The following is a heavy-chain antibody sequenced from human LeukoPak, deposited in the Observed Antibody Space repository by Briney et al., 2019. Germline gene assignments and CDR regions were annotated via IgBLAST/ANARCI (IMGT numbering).Heavy chain of an antibody. D-gene: IGHD2-15*01. CDR3: AKGWTDWFDP. CDR1: GFTFNSYA. J-gene: IGHJ5*02. CDR2: ITASGINT. V-gene: IGHV3-23*01. Sequence: GGSRRLSCAASGFTFNSYAMTWVRQAPGKGLEWVSAITASGINTYYADSVKGRFTITRDNSKNTLYLQMNSLRAEDTAIYYCAKGWTDWFDPWGQGTLVTVSS.